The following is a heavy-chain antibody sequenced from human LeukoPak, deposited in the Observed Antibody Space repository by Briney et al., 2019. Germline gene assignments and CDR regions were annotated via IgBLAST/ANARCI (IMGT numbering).Heavy chain of an antibody. D-gene: IGHD3-3*01. V-gene: IGHV1-2*02. CDR3: ARVGRKYDFWSGYYKGDNDAFDI. CDR1: GYAFPHFY. CDR2: LNPNSGGT. Sequence: ASVNVYCKASGYAFPHFYMHWVRHGPGRGVLYLGWLNPNSGGTNYAQKFQGRVTMTRDTSISTAYMELSRLRSDDTAVYYCARVGRKYDFWSGYYKGDNDAFDIWGQGTMVTVSS. J-gene: IGHJ3*02.